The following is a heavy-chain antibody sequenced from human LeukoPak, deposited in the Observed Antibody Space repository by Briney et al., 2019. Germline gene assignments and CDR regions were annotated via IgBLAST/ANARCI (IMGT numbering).Heavy chain of an antibody. CDR3: ARVLHYYYYYMDV. Sequence: GGSLRLSCAASGFTFSSYWMSWVRQAPGKGLEWVANIKQDGSEKYYVDSVKGRFTISRDNAKNSLYQQMNSLRAEDTAVYYCARVLHYYYYYMDVRGKGTTVTVSS. D-gene: IGHD1-26*01. CDR2: IKQDGSEK. CDR1: GFTFSSYW. V-gene: IGHV3-7*01. J-gene: IGHJ6*03.